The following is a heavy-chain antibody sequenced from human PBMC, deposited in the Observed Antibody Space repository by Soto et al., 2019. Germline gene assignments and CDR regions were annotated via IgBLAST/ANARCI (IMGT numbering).Heavy chain of an antibody. CDR1: GGTFSSYT. J-gene: IGHJ5*02. CDR2: IIPILGIA. CDR3: AHVDVYNCFDP. V-gene: IGHV1-69*02. Sequence: SVKVSCKASGGTFSSYTISWVRQAPGQGLEWMGRIIPILGIANYAQKFQGRVTMTTDTSTSTAYMELRSLRSDDTAVYYCAHVDVYNCFDPWGQGTLVTISS.